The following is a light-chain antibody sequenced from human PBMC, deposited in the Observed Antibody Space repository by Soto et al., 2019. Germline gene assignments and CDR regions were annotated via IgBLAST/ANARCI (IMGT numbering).Light chain of an antibody. Sequence: DIPMTQSPSTLSASVGDRVTITCRANQRISSWLAWYQLKPGKAPKLLIYKASNLESGVPPRFSGSGSGTEFTLTISSLQHEDFATYYCHQYVNYPWTFGPGTKVDIK. CDR1: QRISSW. CDR3: HQYVNYPWT. CDR2: KAS. V-gene: IGKV1-5*03. J-gene: IGKJ1*01.